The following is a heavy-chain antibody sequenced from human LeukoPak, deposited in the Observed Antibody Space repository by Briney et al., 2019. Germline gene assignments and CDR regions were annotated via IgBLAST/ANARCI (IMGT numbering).Heavy chain of an antibody. Sequence: GGSLRLSCAASGFTFSSYAMSWVRQAPGKGLEWVSAISGSGGSTYYADSVKGRFTISRDNSKNTLYLQMNSLRAEDTAVYYCAKDRSRAAVDSDAFDIWGQGTMVTVSS. J-gene: IGHJ3*02. CDR1: GFTFSSYA. V-gene: IGHV3-23*01. CDR2: ISGSGGST. D-gene: IGHD6-13*01. CDR3: AKDRSRAAVDSDAFDI.